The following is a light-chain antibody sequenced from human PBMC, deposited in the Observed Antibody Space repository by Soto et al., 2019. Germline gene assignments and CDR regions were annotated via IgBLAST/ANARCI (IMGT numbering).Light chain of an antibody. CDR1: QSVSSSY. Sequence: NVLTQSPGILSLSPGERATLSCRAIQSVSSSYLAWYQQKPGQAPRLLIYGASSRATGIPARFSGSGSGTDFTLTISSLEPEDFAVYYCQQRSNWPPWTFGQGTKVDIK. CDR2: GAS. V-gene: IGKV3D-20*02. CDR3: QQRSNWPPWT. J-gene: IGKJ1*01.